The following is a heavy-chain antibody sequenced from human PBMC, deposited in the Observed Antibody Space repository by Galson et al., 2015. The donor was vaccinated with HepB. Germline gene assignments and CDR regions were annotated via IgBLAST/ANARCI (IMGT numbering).Heavy chain of an antibody. Sequence: QSGAEVKKPGESLRISCKGSGYSFVSYWITWVRQMPGRGLEWMGSIDPSDSHINYSPSFQGLVTFSSDKSTNTAYLHLSSLEASDSATYYCARHGYGAGSYLYYWGQGTLVTVSS. CDR3: ARHGYGAGSYLYY. CDR2: IDPSDSHI. D-gene: IGHD3-10*01. J-gene: IGHJ4*02. V-gene: IGHV5-10-1*01. CDR1: GYSFVSYW.